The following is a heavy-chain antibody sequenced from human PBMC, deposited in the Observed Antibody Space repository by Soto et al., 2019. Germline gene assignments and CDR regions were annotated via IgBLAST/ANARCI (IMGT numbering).Heavy chain of an antibody. J-gene: IGHJ4*02. Sequence: TLSLTCTVSGGSISSYYWSWIRQPPGKALEWLARIDWDDRKYYTTSLKTRLTISKDTSKNQVVLTMTNMDPVDTATYYCAHGYLRFLEWSYDYWGQGTLVTVSS. CDR1: GGSISSYY. CDR2: IDWDDRK. V-gene: IGHV2-70*12. D-gene: IGHD3-3*01. CDR3: AHGYLRFLEWSYDY.